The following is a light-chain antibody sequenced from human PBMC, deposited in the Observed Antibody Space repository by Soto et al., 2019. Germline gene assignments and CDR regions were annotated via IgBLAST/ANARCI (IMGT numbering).Light chain of an antibody. J-gene: IGLJ1*01. CDR2: GNS. V-gene: IGLV1-40*01. CDR3: QSYDSSLSRYV. CDR1: ISNIRAGYD. Sequence: QSALTQPPSVSGAPGQRVTISCTGSISNIRAGYDVHWYQQLPGTAPKLLIYGNSNRPSGVPDRFSGSKSGTSASLAITGLQAEDEADYYCQSYDSSLSRYVFGTGTK.